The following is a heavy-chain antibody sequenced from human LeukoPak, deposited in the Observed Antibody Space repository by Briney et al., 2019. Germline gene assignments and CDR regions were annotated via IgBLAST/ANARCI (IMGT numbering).Heavy chain of an antibody. Sequence: PGGSLRLSCAASGFTFSGSAVHWVRQSSGKGLEWVGHIDKKDNLYATAYAESVKGRFTISRDDSKDTAFLHMDSLKTEDTVLYYCTRDRGTYNWFDPWGQGTLVTVSS. CDR2: IDKKDNLYAT. CDR1: GFTFSGSA. D-gene: IGHD2-15*01. CDR3: TRDRGTYNWFDP. V-gene: IGHV3-73*01. J-gene: IGHJ5*02.